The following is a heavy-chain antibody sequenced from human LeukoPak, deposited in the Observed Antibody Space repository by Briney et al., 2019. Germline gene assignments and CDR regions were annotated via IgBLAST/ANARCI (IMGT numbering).Heavy chain of an antibody. Sequence: GGSLRLSCSASGFTFSTYWMGWVRQAPGKGLEWVANINQAGSERYFVDSVKGRFTISRDNAMNSLYLQMNSLRAEDTAVYYCARDKLGKRGAFDIWGQGTTVTVSS. CDR1: GFTFSTYW. J-gene: IGHJ3*02. CDR2: INQAGSER. D-gene: IGHD7-27*01. V-gene: IGHV3-7*01. CDR3: ARDKLGKRGAFDI.